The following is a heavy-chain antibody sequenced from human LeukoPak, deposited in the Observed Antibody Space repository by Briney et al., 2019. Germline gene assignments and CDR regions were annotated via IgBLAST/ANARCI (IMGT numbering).Heavy chain of an antibody. CDR2: ISGSGGST. D-gene: IGHD3-3*01. J-gene: IGHJ5*02. Sequence: GGSLRLSCAASGFTFSNYAMSWVRQAPGKGLEWVSAISGSGGSTYYADSVKGRFTISRDNSKNTLYLQMNSLRAEDTAVYYCAKLSLGGFWSGRNWFDPWGQGTLVTVSS. CDR3: AKLSLGGFWSGRNWFDP. CDR1: GFTFSNYA. V-gene: IGHV3-23*01.